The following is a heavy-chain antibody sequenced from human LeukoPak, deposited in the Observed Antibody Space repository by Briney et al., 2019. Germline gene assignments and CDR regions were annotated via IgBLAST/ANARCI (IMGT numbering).Heavy chain of an antibody. CDR1: GFTFSSYW. J-gene: IGHJ4*02. CDR3: ARDPSYYDFWSGYHNPIDY. Sequence: GGSLRLSCAASGFTFSSYWMSWVRQAPGKGLEWVANIKQDGSEKYYVDSVKGRFTISRDNAKNSLYLQMNSLRAEDTAVYYCARDPSYYDFWSGYHNPIDYWGQGTLVTVSS. CDR2: IKQDGSEK. V-gene: IGHV3-7*01. D-gene: IGHD3-3*01.